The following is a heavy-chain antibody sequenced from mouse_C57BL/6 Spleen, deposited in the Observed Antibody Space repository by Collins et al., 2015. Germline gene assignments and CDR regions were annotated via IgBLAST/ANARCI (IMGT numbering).Heavy chain of an antibody. Sequence: QVQLQQSGAELMKPGASVKISCKATGYTFSSYWIEWVKQRPGHGLEWIGEILPGSGSTNYNEKFKGKATFTADTSSNTAYMQLSSLTSEDSAVYYCARKAYYRYDQAWFAYWGQGTLVTVSA. CDR3: ARKAYYRYDQAWFAY. D-gene: IGHD2-14*01. J-gene: IGHJ3*01. CDR1: GYTFSSYW. CDR2: ILPGSGST. V-gene: IGHV1-9*01.